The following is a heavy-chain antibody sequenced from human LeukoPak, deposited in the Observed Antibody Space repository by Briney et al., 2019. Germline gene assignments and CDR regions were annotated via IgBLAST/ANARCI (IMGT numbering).Heavy chain of an antibody. CDR1: GGSISSYY. V-gene: IGHV4-59*01. Sequence: SETLSLTCTVSGGSISSYYWSWIRQPPGKGLEWIGYIYYSGSTNYNPSLKSRVTISVDTSKNQFSLKLSSATAADTAVYYCARVGGDYSDAFDIWGQGTMVTVSS. CDR2: IYYSGST. J-gene: IGHJ3*02. CDR3: ARVGGDYSDAFDI. D-gene: IGHD4-17*01.